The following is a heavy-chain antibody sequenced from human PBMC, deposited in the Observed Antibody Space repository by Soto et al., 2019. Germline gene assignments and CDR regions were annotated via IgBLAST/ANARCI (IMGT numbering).Heavy chain of an antibody. V-gene: IGHV1-2*04. CDR3: ARDPSNRYYYGSGTLEYYFDS. D-gene: IGHD3-10*01. Sequence: ASVKVSCKASGYTFTGYYIHWVRHAPGQGLEWMGWINPNSGGTNYAQKFQGWVTMTRDTSISTAYMEMNRLKSDDTAVYYCARDPSNRYYYGSGTLEYYFDSWGQGTLVTVSS. CDR1: GYTFTGYY. CDR2: INPNSGGT. J-gene: IGHJ4*02.